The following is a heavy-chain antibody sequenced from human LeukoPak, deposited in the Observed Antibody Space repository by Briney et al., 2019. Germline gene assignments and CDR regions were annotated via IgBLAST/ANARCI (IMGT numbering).Heavy chain of an antibody. CDR1: GFTFSSYA. CDR2: ISGSGGSI. V-gene: IGHV3-23*01. Sequence: GGSLRLSCAASGFTFSSYAMSWVRQAPGKGLEWVSAISGSGGSIYYADSVKGRFTISRDNSKNTLYLQMNSLRAEDTAVYYCAKAWDYGDRGEIDHWGQGTLVTVSS. D-gene: IGHD4-17*01. CDR3: AKAWDYGDRGEIDH. J-gene: IGHJ4*02.